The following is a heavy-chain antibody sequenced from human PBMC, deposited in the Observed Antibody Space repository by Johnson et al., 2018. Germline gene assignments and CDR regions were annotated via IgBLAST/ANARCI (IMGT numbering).Heavy chain of an antibody. J-gene: IGHJ4*02. CDR3: ARELIAARHLDH. V-gene: IGHV3-33*01. CDR2: IWYDGSNK. CDR1: GFTFSDYG. Sequence: QVQLVQSGGGVVQPGRSLGLSCAASGFTFSDYGMHWVRQAPGKVLEWVAVIWYDGSNKYYADSVKGRFTVSRDNSKNILYLQMNSRRAEDTAVYYCARELIAARHLDHWGQGTLVTVSS. D-gene: IGHD6-6*01.